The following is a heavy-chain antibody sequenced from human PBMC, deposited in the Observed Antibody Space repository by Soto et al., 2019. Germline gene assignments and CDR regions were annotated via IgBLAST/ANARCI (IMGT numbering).Heavy chain of an antibody. Sequence: GGTLRLSCAASGFTFSSYAMHWVRQAPGKGLEWVAVISYDGSNKYYADSVKGRFTISRDNSKNTLYLHMNSLRAEDTAVYYCARAGPAYYYDSSGYYFFYYWGQGTLVTV. D-gene: IGHD3-22*01. CDR1: GFTFSSYA. J-gene: IGHJ4*02. CDR2: ISYDGSNK. V-gene: IGHV3-30-3*01. CDR3: ARAGPAYYYDSSGYYFFYY.